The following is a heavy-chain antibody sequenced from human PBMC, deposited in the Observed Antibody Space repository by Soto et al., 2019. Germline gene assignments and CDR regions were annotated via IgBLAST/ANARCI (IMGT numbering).Heavy chain of an antibody. J-gene: IGHJ5*02. CDR2: ISWNSGSI. CDR3: AKARSWELVWFDP. Sequence: EVQLVESGGGLVQPGRSLRLSCAASGFTFDDYAMHWVRQAPGKGLEWVSGISWNSGSIGYADSVKGRFTISRDNAKNSLDLQMNGLRAEDTALYYCAKARSWELVWFDPWGQGTLVTVSS. V-gene: IGHV3-9*01. D-gene: IGHD1-26*01. CDR1: GFTFDDYA.